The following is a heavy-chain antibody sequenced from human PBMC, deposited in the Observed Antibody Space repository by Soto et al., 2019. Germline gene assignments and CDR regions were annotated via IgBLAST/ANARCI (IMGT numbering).Heavy chain of an antibody. CDR1: GFTFSSYG. CDR3: ARGKQLAQYYFAF. J-gene: IGHJ4*02. D-gene: IGHD6-6*01. Sequence: QVQLVESGGGVVQPGRSLRLSCAASGFTFSSYGMHWVRQAPGKGLEWVALIWYDGSYKYYADSVKGRFTISRDNSKNTLYLQMDSLRADDTAMYYCARGKQLAQYYFAFWGQGTLVTVSS. V-gene: IGHV3-33*01. CDR2: IWYDGSYK.